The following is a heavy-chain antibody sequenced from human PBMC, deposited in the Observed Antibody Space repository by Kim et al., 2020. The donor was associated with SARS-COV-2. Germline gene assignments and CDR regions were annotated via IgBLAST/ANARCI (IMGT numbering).Heavy chain of an antibody. D-gene: IGHD4-17*01. V-gene: IGHV4-31*03. CDR3: ARTFYGGYELDY. CDR1: GGSINSGGQF. CDR2: VFYTGGT. Sequence: SETLSLTCTVSGGSINSGGQFWTWIRQHPGKAPEWNGFVFYTGGTFYNPSPKSRVTISIDTSKSEFSLNLKSVTAADTAVYYGARTFYGGYELDYWGQGTPVSLSS. J-gene: IGHJ4*02.